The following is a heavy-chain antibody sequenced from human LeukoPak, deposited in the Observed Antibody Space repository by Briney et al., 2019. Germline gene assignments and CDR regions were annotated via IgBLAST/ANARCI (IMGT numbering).Heavy chain of an antibody. CDR2: IKQDGSEK. CDR1: GFTFSTYW. V-gene: IGHV3-7*01. Sequence: GGSLRLSCAASGFTFSTYWMSWVRQAPGKGLEWVATIKQDGSEKYHVDSLKGRFTISRDNAKNSLYLQMSSLRAEDTAVYYCASAGNTHFDYWGQGTLVTVSS. J-gene: IGHJ4*02. D-gene: IGHD4-23*01. CDR3: ASAGNTHFDY.